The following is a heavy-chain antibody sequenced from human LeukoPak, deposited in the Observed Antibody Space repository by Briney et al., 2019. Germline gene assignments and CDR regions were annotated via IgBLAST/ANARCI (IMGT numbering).Heavy chain of an antibody. V-gene: IGHV1-69*04. J-gene: IGHJ1*01. CDR1: GGTFSSYA. CDR2: IIPILGIA. Sequence: ASVKVPCKASGGTFSSYAISWVRQAPGQGLEWMGRIIPILGIANYAQKFQGRVTITADKSTSTAYMELSSLRSEDTAVYYCARGPTSIAVAGKRAEYFQHWGQGTLVTVSS. D-gene: IGHD6-19*01. CDR3: ARGPTSIAVAGKRAEYFQH.